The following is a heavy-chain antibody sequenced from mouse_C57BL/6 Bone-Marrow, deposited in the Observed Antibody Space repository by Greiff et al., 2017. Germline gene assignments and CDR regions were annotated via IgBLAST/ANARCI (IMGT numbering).Heavy chain of an antibody. CDR1: GYTFTTYW. V-gene: IGHV1-63*01. D-gene: IGHD1-1*01. J-gene: IGHJ4*01. Sequence: QVQLQQSGAELVRPGTSVKMSCKASGYTFTTYWIGWAKQRPGHGLEWIGDIYPGGGYTNYNEKFKGKATLTADKSSSTAYMQFSSLTSEDSAIYYCARSHYYGSSYDAMDYWGQGTSVTVSS. CDR3: ARSHYYGSSYDAMDY. CDR2: IYPGGGYT.